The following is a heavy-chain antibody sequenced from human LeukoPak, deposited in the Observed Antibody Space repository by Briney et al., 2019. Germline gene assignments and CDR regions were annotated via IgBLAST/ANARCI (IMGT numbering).Heavy chain of an antibody. CDR3: ARDIFNSVSDYYGSGSHQAPHAFDI. D-gene: IGHD3-10*01. CDR2: ISYDGSNK. J-gene: IGHJ3*02. Sequence: PGGSLRLSCAASGFTFSSYAMHWVRQAPGKGLEWVAVISYDGSNKYYADSVKGRFTISRDNAKNSLYLQMNSLRAEDTAVYYCARDIFNSVSDYYGSGSHQAPHAFDIWGQGTMVTVSS. V-gene: IGHV3-30-3*01. CDR1: GFTFSSYA.